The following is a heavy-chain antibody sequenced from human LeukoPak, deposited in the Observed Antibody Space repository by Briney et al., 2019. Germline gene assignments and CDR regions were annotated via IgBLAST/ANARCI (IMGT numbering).Heavy chain of an antibody. J-gene: IGHJ4*02. CDR2: IYTSGST. Sequence: SETLSLTCAVSGASISSYYWSWIRQSPGKGLEWIGRIYTSGSTNYNPSLKSRVTMSVDTSKNQFSLKLSSVTAADTAVYYCARDEPYCSSTSCYRGFDYWGQGTLVTVSS. V-gene: IGHV4-4*07. CDR1: GASISSYY. D-gene: IGHD2-2*02. CDR3: ARDEPYCSSTSCYRGFDY.